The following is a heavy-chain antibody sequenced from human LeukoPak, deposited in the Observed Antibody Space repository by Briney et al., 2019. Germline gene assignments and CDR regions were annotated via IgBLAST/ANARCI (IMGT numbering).Heavy chain of an antibody. D-gene: IGHD4-17*01. CDR3: ATTPLTTVTIGWFDP. CDR2: FDPEDGET. Sequence: EASVTVSCKVSGYTLTELSMHWVRQAPGKGLEWMGGFDPEDGETIYAQKFQGRVTMTEDTSTDTAYMELSSLRSEDTAVYYCATTPLTTVTIGWFDPWGQGTLVTVSS. V-gene: IGHV1-24*01. CDR1: GYTLTELS. J-gene: IGHJ5*02.